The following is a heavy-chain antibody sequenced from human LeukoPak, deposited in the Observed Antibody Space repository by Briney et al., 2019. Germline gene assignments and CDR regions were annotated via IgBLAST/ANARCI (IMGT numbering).Heavy chain of an antibody. J-gene: IGHJ5*02. Sequence: GGSLRLSCAASGFTFSSYRMNWVRQAPRKGLEWVSYISSSSSTIYYADSVKGRFTISRDNAKNSLYLQMNSLRAEDTAVYYCASLDIVVVPAAIPDWFDPWGQGTLVTVSS. D-gene: IGHD2-2*02. CDR3: ASLDIVVVPAAIPDWFDP. V-gene: IGHV3-48*01. CDR1: GFTFSSYR. CDR2: ISSSSSTI.